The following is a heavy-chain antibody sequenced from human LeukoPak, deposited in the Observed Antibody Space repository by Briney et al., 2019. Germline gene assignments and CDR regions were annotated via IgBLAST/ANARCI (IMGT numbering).Heavy chain of an antibody. Sequence: PGGSLRLSCAASGFTFSSYSMNWVRQAPGKGLEWVSSISSSSSYIYYADSVKGRFTISRDNAKNSLYLQMNSLRAEDTAVYYCARVESDFWSGYYAADYWGQGTLVTVSS. CDR3: ARVESDFWSGYYAADY. J-gene: IGHJ4*02. CDR1: GFTFSSYS. V-gene: IGHV3-21*01. D-gene: IGHD3-3*01. CDR2: ISSSSSYI.